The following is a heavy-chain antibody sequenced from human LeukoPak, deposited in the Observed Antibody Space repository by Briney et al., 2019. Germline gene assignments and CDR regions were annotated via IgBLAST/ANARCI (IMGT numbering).Heavy chain of an antibody. D-gene: IGHD2-15*01. J-gene: IGHJ5*02. CDR1: GGSFSGYH. CDR3: ASRTCSGGSCYSGWFDP. Sequence: SETLSLTCAVYGGSFSGYHWSWIRQPPGKGLEWIGEINHSGSTNYNPSLKSRVTISVDTSKNQFSLKLSSVAAADTAVYYCASRTCSGGSCYSGWFDPWGQGTLVTVSS. V-gene: IGHV4-34*01. CDR2: INHSGST.